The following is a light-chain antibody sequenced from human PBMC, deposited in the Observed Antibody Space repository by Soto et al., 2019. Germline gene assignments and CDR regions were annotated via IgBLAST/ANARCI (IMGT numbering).Light chain of an antibody. CDR2: GAS. CDR3: QQYGMSPLT. Sequence: EIVLTQSPGTLSVSPGERATLSCRASPSVNSNYLAWYQQKPGQAPSLRIYGASRSAPGIAASFSGSGSGTDFVLTISRLEPEYFAVYYCQQYGMSPLTFGQGTKVLIK. V-gene: IGKV3-20*01. CDR1: PSVNSNY. J-gene: IGKJ2*01.